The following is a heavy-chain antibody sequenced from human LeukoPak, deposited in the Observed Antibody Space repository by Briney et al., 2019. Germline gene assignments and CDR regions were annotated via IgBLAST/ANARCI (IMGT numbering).Heavy chain of an antibody. CDR3: ARSGYYGMDV. CDR2: IYHSGST. CDR1: GVSMSSGGYS. D-gene: IGHD3-3*01. V-gene: IGHV4-30-2*01. J-gene: IGHJ6*02. Sequence: PSQTLSLTCAVSGVSMSSGGYSWSWIRQPPGKGLEWIGYIYHSGSTYYNPSLKSRVTISVDRSKNQFSLKLSSVTAADTAVYYCARSGYYGMDVWGQGTTVTVSS.